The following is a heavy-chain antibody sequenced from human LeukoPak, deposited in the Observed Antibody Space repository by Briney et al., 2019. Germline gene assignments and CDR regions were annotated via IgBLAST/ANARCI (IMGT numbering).Heavy chain of an antibody. V-gene: IGHV1-69*04. CDR1: GNTFTNYG. CDR3: ARAWFDP. Sequence: ASVTVSCKASGNTFTNYGVNWVRQAPGQGLEWMGRIIPILGIANYAQKFQGRVTITADKSTSTAYMELSSLRSEDTAVYYCARAWFDPWGQGTLVTVSS. CDR2: IIPILGIA. J-gene: IGHJ5*02.